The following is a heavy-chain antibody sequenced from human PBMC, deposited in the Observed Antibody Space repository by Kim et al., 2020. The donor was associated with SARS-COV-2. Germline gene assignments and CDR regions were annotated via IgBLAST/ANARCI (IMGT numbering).Heavy chain of an antibody. V-gene: IGHV3-13*05. D-gene: IGHD3-16*01. J-gene: IGHJ3*01. Sequence: GGSLRLSCVGSGFVFSGYDIHWVRQSPGRGLEWVSSLGPTGDPFYPGSKKGRFTISRENAKESVFLQMSSLSVEDTAVYYCARGGALGRAFDVRGQGTVVTVSS. CDR3: ARGGALGRAFDV. CDR2: LGPTGDP. CDR1: GFVFSGYD.